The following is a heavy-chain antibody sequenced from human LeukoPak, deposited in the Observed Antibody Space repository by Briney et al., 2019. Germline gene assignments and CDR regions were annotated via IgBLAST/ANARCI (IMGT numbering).Heavy chain of an antibody. CDR3: ARGVVPADYDAFDI. Sequence: GESLKISCKGSGYSFTNYWIGWVRQMPGKGLEWMGIIYPGDSDTRYSPSFQGQVTISVDKSISTAYLQWSSLKASDTAMCYCARGVVPADYDAFDIWGQGTMVTVSS. D-gene: IGHD2-2*01. CDR1: GYSFTNYW. J-gene: IGHJ3*02. CDR2: IYPGDSDT. V-gene: IGHV5-51*01.